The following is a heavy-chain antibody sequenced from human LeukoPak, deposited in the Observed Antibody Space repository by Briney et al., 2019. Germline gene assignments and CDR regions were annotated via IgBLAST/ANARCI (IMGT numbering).Heavy chain of an antibody. V-gene: IGHV4-4*07. Sequence: SETLSLTCTVSGASIRSHYWSWIRQPAGKGLEWIGRIYTSGSPDYNPSLKTRVTMSADTSNNQFSLELSSVTAADTAVYYCAREGALNHPLYYYYGMDVWGQGTTVTVSS. CDR3: AREGALNHPLYYYYGMDV. CDR2: IYTSGSP. D-gene: IGHD1-14*01. CDR1: GASIRSHY. J-gene: IGHJ6*02.